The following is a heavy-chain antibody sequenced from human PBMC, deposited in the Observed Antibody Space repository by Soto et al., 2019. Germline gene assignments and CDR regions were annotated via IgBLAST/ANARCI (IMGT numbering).Heavy chain of an antibody. CDR3: ARSPRRVEVQWYFDY. J-gene: IGHJ4*02. V-gene: IGHV4-4*02. CDR1: GDSFSSRNW. Sequence: QVQLQESGPGLVKPSGTLSLTCGVSGDSFSSRNWWTWIRLPPGKGLKWIGDILHTGHTDYSPSLRSRLPISIDTSQKEISLTLPSVSATDTAVYYCARSPRRVEVQWYFDYWGPGDLVTVPS. CDR2: ILHTGHT. D-gene: IGHD1-26*01.